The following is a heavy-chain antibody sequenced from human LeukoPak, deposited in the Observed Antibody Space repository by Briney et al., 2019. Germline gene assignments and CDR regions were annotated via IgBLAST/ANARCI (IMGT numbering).Heavy chain of an antibody. D-gene: IGHD6-13*01. V-gene: IGHV3-21*01. Sequence: GGSLKLSCAASGFSFDRYTMNWVRQAPGKGLEWVSSISIRSTYIHYVDSVKGRFIISRDNAKNSLYLQMNSLRDEDTAVYYCAREGGGGYSSIWKNNVYYGIDVWGQGTTVTVSS. J-gene: IGHJ6*02. CDR1: GFSFDRYT. CDR3: AREGGGGYSSIWKNNVYYGIDV. CDR2: ISIRSTYI.